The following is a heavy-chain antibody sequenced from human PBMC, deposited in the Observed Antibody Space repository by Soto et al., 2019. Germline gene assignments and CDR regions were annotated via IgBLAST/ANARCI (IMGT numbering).Heavy chain of an antibody. CDR2: ISGSGGGA. V-gene: IGHV3-23*01. CDR3: AKEGGSSWYFFDY. Sequence: GGSLRLSCAASGFTFSSYAMNWVRQPPGKGLEWVSTISGSGGGAYYADSVKGRFTISRDNSKNTLYLQMNSLRAEDTAIYYCAKEGGSSWYFFDYWGQGSLVTVSS. J-gene: IGHJ4*02. CDR1: GFTFSSYA. D-gene: IGHD6-13*01.